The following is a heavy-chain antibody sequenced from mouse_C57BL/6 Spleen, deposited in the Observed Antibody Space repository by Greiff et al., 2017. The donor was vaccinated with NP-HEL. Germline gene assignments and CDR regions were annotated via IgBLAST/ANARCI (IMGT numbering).Heavy chain of an antibody. Sequence: VQLQQSGAELVRPGSSVKLSCKASGYTFTSYWMDWVKQRPGQGLEWIGNIYPSDSETHYNQKFKDKATLTVDKSSSTAYMQLSSLTSEDSAVYDCARGGYSNLDYWGQGTTLTVSS. CDR2: IYPSDSET. CDR3: ARGGYSNLDY. CDR1: GYTFTSYW. J-gene: IGHJ2*01. D-gene: IGHD2-5*01. V-gene: IGHV1-61*01.